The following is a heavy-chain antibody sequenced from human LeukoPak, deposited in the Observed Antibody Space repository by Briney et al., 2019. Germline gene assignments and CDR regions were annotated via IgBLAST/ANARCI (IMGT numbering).Heavy chain of an antibody. CDR3: ARLDFWSGNFDY. V-gene: IGHV1-8*03. CDR2: MNPNSGNT. D-gene: IGHD3-3*01. Sequence: ASVKVSCKASGYTFTSYDINWVRQATGQGLEWMGWMNPNSGNTGYAQKFQGRVTITRNTSISTAYMGLSSLRSEDTAVYYCARLDFWSGNFDYWGQGTLVTVSS. J-gene: IGHJ4*02. CDR1: GYTFTSYD.